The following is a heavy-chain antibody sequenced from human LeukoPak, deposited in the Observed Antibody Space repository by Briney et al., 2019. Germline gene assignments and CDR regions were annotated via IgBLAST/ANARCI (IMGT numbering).Heavy chain of an antibody. CDR3: ARAGYTISSYRFDY. Sequence: SETLSLTCSVSGGSINSYWWSWIRQPAGKGLEFIGRIYTTGMTNYNPSLKSRVSMSVDTSKNQFSLELRSVTAADTAVYFCARAGYTISSYRFDYWGQGALVTVSS. V-gene: IGHV4-4*07. J-gene: IGHJ4*02. D-gene: IGHD3-16*02. CDR1: GGSINSYW. CDR2: IYTTGMT.